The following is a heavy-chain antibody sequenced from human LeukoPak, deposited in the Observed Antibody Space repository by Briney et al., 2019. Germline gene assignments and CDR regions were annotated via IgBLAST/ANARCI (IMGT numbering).Heavy chain of an antibody. CDR1: GASFSGYY. V-gene: IGHV4-34*01. D-gene: IGHD6-13*01. Sequence: SETMSLTCAVYGASFSGYYWSWIRQPPGKGLEWIGEINHSGSTNYNTSLKSRVTISVDTSKNQFSLMLSSVTAADTAVYYCARAGIAAAGTLHGMDVWGKGTTVTVSS. J-gene: IGHJ6*04. CDR3: ARAGIAAAGTLHGMDV. CDR2: INHSGST.